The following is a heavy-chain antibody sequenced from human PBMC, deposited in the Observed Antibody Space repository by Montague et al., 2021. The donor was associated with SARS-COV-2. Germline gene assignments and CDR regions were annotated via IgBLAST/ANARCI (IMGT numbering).Heavy chain of an antibody. D-gene: IGHD3-9*01. CDR1: GITFNTYW. J-gene: IGHJ6*02. CDR3: AGAVGPYFYYGMDV. Sequence: SLRLSCAASGITFNTYWMHWVRLVVGKGLVWASRINHDGSIATYADSVKGRFAISRDNAKNTLFLQMNSLTVEDTAVYYCAGAVGPYFYYGMDVWGQGTTVTVS. V-gene: IGHV3-74*01. CDR2: INHDGSIA.